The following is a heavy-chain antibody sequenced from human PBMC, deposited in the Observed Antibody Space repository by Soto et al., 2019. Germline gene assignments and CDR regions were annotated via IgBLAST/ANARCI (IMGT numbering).Heavy chain of an antibody. CDR2: ISYDGSNK. J-gene: IGHJ5*02. D-gene: IGHD3-10*01. Sequence: PGGSLRLSCAASGFTFSSYAMHWVRQAPGKGLEWVAVISYDGSNKYYADSVKGRFTISRDNSKNTLYLQMNSLRAEDTAVYYCASIAASVRGVIFSPWGQGTLVTVSS. CDR1: GFTFSSYA. V-gene: IGHV3-30-3*01. CDR3: ASIAASVRGVIFSP.